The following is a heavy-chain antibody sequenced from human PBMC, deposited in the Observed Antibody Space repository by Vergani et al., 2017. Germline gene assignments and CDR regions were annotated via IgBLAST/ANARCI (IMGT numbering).Heavy chain of an antibody. V-gene: IGHV4-59*01. CDR1: GGSISSYY. CDR3: ARTELGYGGDDAFDI. D-gene: IGHD7-27*01. CDR2: IYYSGST. J-gene: IGHJ3*02. Sequence: QVQLQESGPGLVKPSETLSLTCTVSGGSISSYYWRWIRQPPGKGLEWIGYIYYSGSTNYNPSLKSRVTISVDTSKNQFSVKLSSVTAADTAVYYCARTELGYGGDDAFDIWGQGTMVTVSS.